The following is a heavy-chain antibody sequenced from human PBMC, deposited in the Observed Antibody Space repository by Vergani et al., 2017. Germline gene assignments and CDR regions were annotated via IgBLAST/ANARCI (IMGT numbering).Heavy chain of an antibody. V-gene: IGHV3-23*04. D-gene: IGHD3-16*02. CDR1: GFTFSSYA. Sequence: VQLVESGGGLVQPGGSLRLSCAASGFTFSSYAMSWVRQAPGKGLEWVSAISGSGGSTYYADSVKGRFTISRDNSKNTLYLQMTSLRAEDTAVYYCARGIMITFGGVIAPYYYYYMDVWGKGTTVTVSS. CDR2: ISGSGGST. CDR3: ARGIMITFGGVIAPYYYYYMDV. J-gene: IGHJ6*03.